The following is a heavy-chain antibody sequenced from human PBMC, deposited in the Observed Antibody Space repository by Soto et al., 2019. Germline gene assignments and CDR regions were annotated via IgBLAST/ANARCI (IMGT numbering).Heavy chain of an antibody. CDR2: ISSSSSYI. Sequence: GEPLTLSCAASGFTFDDHAMHWVRQAPGKGLEWVSSISSSSSYIYYADSVKGRFTISRDNAKNSLYLQMNSLRAEDTAVYYCARDREYYDSSGLFDYWGQGTLVTVSS. J-gene: IGHJ4*02. V-gene: IGHV3-21*01. D-gene: IGHD3-22*01. CDR3: ARDREYYDSSGLFDY. CDR1: GFTFDDHA.